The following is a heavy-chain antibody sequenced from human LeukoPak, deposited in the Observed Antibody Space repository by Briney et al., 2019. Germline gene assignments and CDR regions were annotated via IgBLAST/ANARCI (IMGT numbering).Heavy chain of an antibody. CDR2: IYHSGST. Sequence: SETLSLTCAVSGGSISSGGYSWSWIRQPPGKGLEWIGYIYHSGSTYYNPSLKSRVTISVDRPKNQFSLKLSSVTAADTAVYYCARGLENYDYAFDYWGQGTLVTVSS. V-gene: IGHV4-30-2*01. CDR1: GGSISSGGYS. J-gene: IGHJ4*02. CDR3: ARGLENYDYAFDY. D-gene: IGHD3-16*01.